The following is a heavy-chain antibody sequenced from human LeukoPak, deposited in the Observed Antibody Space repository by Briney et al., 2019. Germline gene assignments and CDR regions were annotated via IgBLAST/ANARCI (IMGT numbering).Heavy chain of an antibody. V-gene: IGHV4-59*01. Sequence: SETLSLTCTVSDDSISDYYRGWIRQPPGKGLEWIGYFHNSGTSTYNPSLKSRVTISADTSKNQFSLKLNSLTTADTSVYYCTRGAGWLIDYWGQGILVTVSS. D-gene: IGHD3-16*01. CDR1: DDSISDYY. CDR3: TRGAGWLIDY. CDR2: FHNSGTS. J-gene: IGHJ4*02.